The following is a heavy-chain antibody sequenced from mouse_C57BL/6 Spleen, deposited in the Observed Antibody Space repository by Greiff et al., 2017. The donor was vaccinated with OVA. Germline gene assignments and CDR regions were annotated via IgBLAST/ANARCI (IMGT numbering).Heavy chain of an antibody. CDR2: IDPSDSYT. V-gene: IGHV1-59*01. CDR3: AGYSNTGYFDV. CDR1: GYTFTSYW. Sequence: QVQLQQPGAELVRPGTSVKLSCKASGYTFTSYWMHWVKQRPGQGLEWIGVIDPSDSYTNYNQKFKGKATLTVDTSSSTAYMQLSSLTSEDSAVYYCAGYSNTGYFDVWGTGTTVTVSS. J-gene: IGHJ1*03. D-gene: IGHD2-5*01.